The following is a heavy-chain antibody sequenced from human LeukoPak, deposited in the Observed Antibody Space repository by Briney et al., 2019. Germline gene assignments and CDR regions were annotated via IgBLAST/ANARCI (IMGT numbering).Heavy chain of an antibody. J-gene: IGHJ4*02. D-gene: IGHD3-22*01. CDR2: ISYDGSNK. Sequence: PGGSLRLSCAASGFTFSSYAMHWVRQAPGRGLEWVAVISYDGSNKYYADSVKGRFTIPRDNSKSTLYLQMNSLRAEDTAVYYYARDPSYYYDSSGYYWGQGTLVTVSS. CDR1: GFTFSSYA. V-gene: IGHV3-30-3*01. CDR3: ARDPSYYYDSSGYY.